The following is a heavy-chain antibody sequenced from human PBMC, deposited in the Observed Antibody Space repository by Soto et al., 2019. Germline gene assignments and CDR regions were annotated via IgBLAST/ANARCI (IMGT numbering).Heavy chain of an antibody. J-gene: IGHJ6*03. CDR1: GFIFSSYA. D-gene: IGHD2-15*01. Sequence: GGSLRVSCAASGFIFSSYAMSWGRQAPGKGLEWVSAISGSGGSTYYADSVKGRFTISRDNSKNTLYLQMNSLRAEDTAVYYCAKWRGGYCSGGSCYYYYMDVWYKGTSVTVS. V-gene: IGHV3-23*01. CDR2: ISGSGGST. CDR3: AKWRGGYCSGGSCYYYYMDV.